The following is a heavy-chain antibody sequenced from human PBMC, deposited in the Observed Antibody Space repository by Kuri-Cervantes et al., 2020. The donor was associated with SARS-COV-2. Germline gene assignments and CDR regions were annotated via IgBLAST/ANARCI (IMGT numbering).Heavy chain of an antibody. CDR2: INHSGST. D-gene: IGHD3-10*01. CDR1: GGSFSGYY. CDR3: ARKVRGTGGMDV. Sequence: GSLRLSCAVYGGSFSGYYWSWIRQPPGKGLEWIGEINHSGSTNYNPSLKSRVTISVDTSKNQFSLKLSSVTAADTAVYYCARKVRGTGGMDVWGQGTTVTVSS. J-gene: IGHJ6*02. V-gene: IGHV4-34*01.